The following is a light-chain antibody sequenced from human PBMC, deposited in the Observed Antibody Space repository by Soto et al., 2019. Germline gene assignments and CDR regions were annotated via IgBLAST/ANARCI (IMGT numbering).Light chain of an antibody. CDR2: EVS. Sequence: QSVLTQPASVSGSPGQSITISCTGTSSDVESNNLVSWYQQHPGKSPKLMTYEVSKRPSGVSNRFSGSKSGNTASLTISGLQAEDEPDYGVSSSADSSTRVFGTETKVTGL. V-gene: IGLV2-23*02. CDR3: SSSADSSTRV. J-gene: IGLJ1*01. CDR1: SSDVESNNL.